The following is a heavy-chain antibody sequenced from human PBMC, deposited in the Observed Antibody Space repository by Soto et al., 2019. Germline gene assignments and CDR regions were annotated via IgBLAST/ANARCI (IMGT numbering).Heavy chain of an antibody. CDR1: GDTFTDYY. V-gene: IGHV1-46*01. CDR3: ARGGHVVVVTAALDY. Sequence: QVQLMQSGAEVKKPGASVKVSCKASGDTFTDYYIHWVRQAPGQGLEWMGTVNPSGGHTTYAQHFLGRVTMPRDTSPGSLYMELTSLTSAGTAIYYCARGGHVVVVTAALDYWGQGTLVTVSS. CDR2: VNPSGGHT. J-gene: IGHJ4*02. D-gene: IGHD2-21*02.